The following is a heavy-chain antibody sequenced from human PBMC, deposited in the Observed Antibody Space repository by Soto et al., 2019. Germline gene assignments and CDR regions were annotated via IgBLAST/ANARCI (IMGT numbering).Heavy chain of an antibody. V-gene: IGHV3-48*02. CDR1: GFTFSTYS. J-gene: IGHJ4*02. CDR2: ISSSGSII. Sequence: EVQLVASGGDLVQPGGSLRLSCAASGFTFSTYSMNWVRQAPGKGLEWVSYISSSGSIIYYANSVKGRFTISRDNAKDSLYLQMNSLGDEDTAVYYCARGCGGDCFRSEYWGQGTLVTVSS. D-gene: IGHD2-21*02. CDR3: ARGCGGDCFRSEY.